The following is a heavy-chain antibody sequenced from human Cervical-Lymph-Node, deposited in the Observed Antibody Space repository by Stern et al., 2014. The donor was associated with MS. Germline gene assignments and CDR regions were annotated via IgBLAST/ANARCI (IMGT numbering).Heavy chain of an antibody. CDR3: ARGLLGSENAFDI. CDR1: GYTFTSYG. V-gene: IGHV1-18*01. Sequence: VQLGESGAEVKKPGASVKVSCTASGYTFTSYGISGGRQAPGQELEWMGWISAYNGNTNYAQKLQGRVTMTTDTSTSTAYMELRSLRSDDTAVYYCARGLLGSENAFDIWGQGTMVTVSS. CDR2: ISAYNGNT. D-gene: IGHD2-15*01. J-gene: IGHJ3*02.